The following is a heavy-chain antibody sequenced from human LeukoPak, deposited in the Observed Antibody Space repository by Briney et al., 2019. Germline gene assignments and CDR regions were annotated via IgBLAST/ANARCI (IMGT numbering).Heavy chain of an antibody. D-gene: IGHD5-18*01. V-gene: IGHV1-18*01. CDR2: ISSYNGNT. CDR1: GYTFTSYA. J-gene: IGHJ5*02. Sequence: ASVKVSCKASGYTFTSYAITWVRQAPGQGPEWMGWISSYNGNTNYAQKLQGRVTMTTETSTSTAYMELRSLRSDDTAVYYCARDGGDTAMVAHWFDPWGQGTLVTVSS. CDR3: ARDGGDTAMVAHWFDP.